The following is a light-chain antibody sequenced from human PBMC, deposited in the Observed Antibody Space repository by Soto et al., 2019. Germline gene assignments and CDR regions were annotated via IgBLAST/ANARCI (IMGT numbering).Light chain of an antibody. CDR1: HSVSRR. CDR2: GAS. V-gene: IGKV3-15*01. CDR3: QHETNWPLT. J-gene: IGKJ4*01. Sequence: IVMTPSPASLSVSPGVRATLSCRARHSVSRRVAWDQPKPGQARRLLLYGASTRATGLPARFSGSGSGTEGALTISSLQPEDFAVYYCQHETNWPLTGGGGTKEEIK.